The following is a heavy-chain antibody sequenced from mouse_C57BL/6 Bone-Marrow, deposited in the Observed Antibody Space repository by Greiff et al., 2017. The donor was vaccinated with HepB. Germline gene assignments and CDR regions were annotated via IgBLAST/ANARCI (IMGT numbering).Heavy chain of an antibody. CDR2: IHPSDSDT. D-gene: IGHD2-14*01. CDR1: GYTFTSYW. CDR3: AEGGDYRFYAMDY. V-gene: IGHV1-74*01. Sequence: QVQLQQPGAELVKPGASVKVSCKASGYTFTSYWMHWVKQRPGQGLEWIGRIHPSDSDTNYNQKFKGKARCTVDKSSTTGYMQLSSLTSEDSAVYSCAEGGDYRFYAMDYWGQGTSVTVSS. J-gene: IGHJ4*01.